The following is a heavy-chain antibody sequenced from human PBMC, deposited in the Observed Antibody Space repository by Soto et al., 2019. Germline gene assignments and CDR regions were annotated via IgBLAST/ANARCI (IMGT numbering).Heavy chain of an antibody. V-gene: IGHV3-23*01. CDR3: AKVSPRIADDEDDH. J-gene: IGHJ4*02. CDR1: GFAFSSYA. CDR2: IIGSGGST. Sequence: GGSLRLSCAASGFAFSSYAMSWVRQAPGKGLEWVSAIIGSGGSTYYADSVKGRFTISRDNSKNTLHLQMNSLRAEDTAVYYCAKVSPRIADDEDDHWGQGTLVTVSS. D-gene: IGHD6-13*01.